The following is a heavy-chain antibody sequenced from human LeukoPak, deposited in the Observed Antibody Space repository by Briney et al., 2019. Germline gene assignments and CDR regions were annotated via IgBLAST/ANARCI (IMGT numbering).Heavy chain of an antibody. D-gene: IGHD3-10*01. CDR1: GGSISSTSYF. J-gene: IGHJ4*02. Sequence: SETLSLTCTVSGGSISSTSYFWGWLRQPPGKGLEWIGSIYYSGSTYQNPSLKSRVTISVDTSKNQFSLKLSSVTAADTAVYYCARGGPLWFGEGFDYWGQGTLVTVSS. CDR3: ARGGPLWFGEGFDY. CDR2: IYYSGST. V-gene: IGHV4-39*01.